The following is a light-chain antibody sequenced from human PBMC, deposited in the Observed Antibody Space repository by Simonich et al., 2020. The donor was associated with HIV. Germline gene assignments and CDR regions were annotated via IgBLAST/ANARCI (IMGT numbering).Light chain of an antibody. J-gene: IGLJ7*01. Sequence: QSALTQPASVSGSPGQSLTISCTGTSSDVGSYNLVSWYQQHPGKAPKLMIYEGNQRPSGVSNRFSGSKSGNTASLTISGLQAEDEADYYCCSYAGSSTAVFGGGTQLTVL. CDR1: SSDVGSYNL. CDR3: CSYAGSSTAV. CDR2: EGN. V-gene: IGLV2-23*01.